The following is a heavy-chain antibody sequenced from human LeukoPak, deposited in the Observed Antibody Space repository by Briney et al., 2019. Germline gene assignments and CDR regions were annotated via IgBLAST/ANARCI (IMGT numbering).Heavy chain of an antibody. V-gene: IGHV3-15*01. CDR2: IKSKTDGGTT. D-gene: IGHD1-26*01. CDR3: AKAHSGSFYSGIH. CDR1: GFTFSNAW. J-gene: IGHJ4*02. Sequence: PGGSLRLSCAASGFTFSNAWMNWVRQAPGKGLEWVGRIKSKTDGGTTDYAAPVKGRFTISRDDSKNTLFLQMSSLKTEDTAVYYCAKAHSGSFYSGIHWGQGTLVTVSS.